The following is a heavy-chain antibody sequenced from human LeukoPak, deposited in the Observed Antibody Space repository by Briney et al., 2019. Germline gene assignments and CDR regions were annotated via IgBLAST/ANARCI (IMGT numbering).Heavy chain of an antibody. CDR3: ASSLSSGWGPVDDY. Sequence: GGSLRLSCAASGITFSNYEMNWVRQAPGKGLEWVSYINPGGSNKFYAGSVRGRFAIYRDDAKKSVYLQMNSLRAEDTAVYYCASSLSSGWGPVDDYWGQGIMVTVSS. CDR2: INPGGSNK. J-gene: IGHJ4*02. CDR1: GITFSNYE. D-gene: IGHD6-19*01. V-gene: IGHV3-48*03.